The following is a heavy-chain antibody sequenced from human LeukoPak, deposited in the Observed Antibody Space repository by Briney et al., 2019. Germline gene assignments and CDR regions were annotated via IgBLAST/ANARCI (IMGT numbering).Heavy chain of an antibody. CDR1: GYTFTSYY. CDR2: INPSGGST. CDR3: ARDGTVDTAMTWEYYYYYMDV. Sequence: GASVKVSCKASGYTFTSYYMHWVRQAPGQGLEWMGIINPSGGSTSYAQKFQGRVTMTRDTSTSTVYMELSSLRSEDTAVYYCARDGTVDTAMTWEYYYYYMDVWGKGTTVTVSS. V-gene: IGHV1-46*01. D-gene: IGHD5-18*01. J-gene: IGHJ6*03.